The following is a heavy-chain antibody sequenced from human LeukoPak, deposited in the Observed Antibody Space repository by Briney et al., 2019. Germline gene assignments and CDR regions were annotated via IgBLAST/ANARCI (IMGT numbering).Heavy chain of an antibody. Sequence: SETLSLTCGVSGDSVSGYYWSWVRRPSEKGLEWIGYIHSSGSTNYSPSLKSRLALSVDTSKNQFSLKLSSVTAADTAIYYCARAGAIAARPDFDYWGQGTLVTVSS. CDR1: GDSVSGYY. V-gene: IGHV4-59*02. CDR2: IHSSGST. J-gene: IGHJ4*02. D-gene: IGHD6-6*01. CDR3: ARAGAIAARPDFDY.